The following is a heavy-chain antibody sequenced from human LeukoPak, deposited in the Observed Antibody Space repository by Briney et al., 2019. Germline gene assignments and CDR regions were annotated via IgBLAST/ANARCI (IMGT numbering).Heavy chain of an antibody. D-gene: IGHD5-24*01. Sequence: GGSPRLSCAASGFTFDDCAMHWVRQAPGKGLEWVSLISCDGGSTYYADSVKGRFTISRDNSKNSLYLQMNSLRAEDTALYYCAKDWRMATITLDYYYMDVWGKGTTVTVSS. CDR1: GFTFDDCA. CDR2: ISCDGGST. V-gene: IGHV3-43D*03. CDR3: AKDWRMATITLDYYYMDV. J-gene: IGHJ6*03.